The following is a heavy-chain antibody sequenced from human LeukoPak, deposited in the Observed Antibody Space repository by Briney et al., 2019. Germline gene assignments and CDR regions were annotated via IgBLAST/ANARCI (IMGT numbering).Heavy chain of an antibody. D-gene: IGHD4-23*01. J-gene: IGHJ5*02. CDR1: GYTFTTYD. CDR2: MNPNSGNT. CDR3: ARGPNKSDGGNSGSAWFDP. V-gene: IGHV1-8*01. Sequence: GASVKVSCKAPGYTFTTYDINWMRQATGQGLEWMGWMNPNSGNTGYAQKFQGRVTMTRNTSISTAYMELSSLRSEDTAVYYCARGPNKSDGGNSGSAWFDPWGQGTLVTVSS.